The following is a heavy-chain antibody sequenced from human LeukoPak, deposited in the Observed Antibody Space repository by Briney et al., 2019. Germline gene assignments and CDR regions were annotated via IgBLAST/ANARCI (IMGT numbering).Heavy chain of an antibody. CDR3: ARGGDDFWSGPNAFDI. CDR1: GGSFSGYY. J-gene: IGHJ3*02. D-gene: IGHD3-3*01. V-gene: IGHV4-34*01. Sequence: SETLSLTCAVYGGSFSGYYWSWIRQPPGKGLEWIGEINHSGSTNYNPSLKSRVTISVDTSKNQFPLKLSSVTAADTAVYYCARGGDDFWSGPNAFDIWGQGTMVTVSS. CDR2: INHSGST.